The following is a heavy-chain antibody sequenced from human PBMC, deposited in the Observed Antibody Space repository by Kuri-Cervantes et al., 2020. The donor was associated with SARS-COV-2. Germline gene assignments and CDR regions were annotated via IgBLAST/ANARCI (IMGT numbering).Heavy chain of an antibody. CDR3: ARGREGVVPATILGLGHFLYFSMDV. J-gene: IGHJ6*03. V-gene: IGHV4-4*07. CDR1: GGSISSYY. Sequence: SETLSLTCTVSGGSISSYYWSWIRQPAGKGLEWIGRIYTSGSTNYNPSLKSRVTMSVDTSKNQFSLRLSSVTAADTAMYYCARGREGVVPATILGLGHFLYFSMDVWGKGTSVTVSS. CDR2: IYTSGST. D-gene: IGHD2-2*01.